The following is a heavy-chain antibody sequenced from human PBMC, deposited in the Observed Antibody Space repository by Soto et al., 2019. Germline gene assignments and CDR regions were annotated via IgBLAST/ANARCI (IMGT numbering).Heavy chain of an antibody. Sequence: XESLKISCQGSGYTFTTYWVGWVRQRPGKGLDWMGNIYPGDSDVKYSPSFQGQVTISVDKSISTAYLQWNSLKASDTAVYYCARQNYAGYGGYDSAFDNSGQGTLVTVSS. D-gene: IGHD5-12*01. CDR3: ARQNYAGYGGYDSAFDN. CDR2: IYPGDSDV. V-gene: IGHV5-51*01. J-gene: IGHJ4*02. CDR1: GYTFTTYW.